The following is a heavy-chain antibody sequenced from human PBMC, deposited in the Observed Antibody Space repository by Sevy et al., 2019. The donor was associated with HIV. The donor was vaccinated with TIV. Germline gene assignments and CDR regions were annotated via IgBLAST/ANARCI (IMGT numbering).Heavy chain of an antibody. CDR1: GFTFSNYA. V-gene: IGHV3-23*01. CDR3: VKEVSQYSYSDY. J-gene: IGHJ4*02. D-gene: IGHD5-18*01. CDR2: ISGSADAT. Sequence: GGCLRLSCAASGFTFSNYAMSWVRQTPGKGLEWVSAISGSADATYYTDSVKGRFTISRDNSKNTEYLQMNSLRAEDTAVYYCVKEVSQYSYSDYWGQGTLVTVSS.